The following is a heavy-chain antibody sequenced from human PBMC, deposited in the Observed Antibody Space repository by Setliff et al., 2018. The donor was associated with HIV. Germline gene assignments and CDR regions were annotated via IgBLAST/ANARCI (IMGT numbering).Heavy chain of an antibody. CDR3: ARAALRYCTSTSCPRVDAFDI. CDR1: GFTFSDYY. Sequence: GGSLRLSCVASGFTFSDYYMIWIRQAPGQGLEWVSYISTSSATKYYADSVKGRFTISRDNAKNSLYLQMNSVRADDTAVYYCARAALRYCTSTSCPRVDAFDIWGQGTMVT. J-gene: IGHJ3*02. CDR2: ISTSSATK. D-gene: IGHD2-2*01. V-gene: IGHV3-11*01.